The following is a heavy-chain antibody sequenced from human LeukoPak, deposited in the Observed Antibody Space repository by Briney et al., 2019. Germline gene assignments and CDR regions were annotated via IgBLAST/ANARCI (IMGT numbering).Heavy chain of an antibody. Sequence: GGSLRLSCAASGFTFSGSAMHWVRQASGKGLEWVGRIRSKANSYATAYAASVKGRFTISRDDSKNTAYLQMNSLKTEDTAVYYCTRRSDYGDYDYWGQGTLATVSS. CDR2: IRSKANSYAT. D-gene: IGHD4-17*01. J-gene: IGHJ4*02. V-gene: IGHV3-73*01. CDR3: TRRSDYGDYDY. CDR1: GFTFSGSA.